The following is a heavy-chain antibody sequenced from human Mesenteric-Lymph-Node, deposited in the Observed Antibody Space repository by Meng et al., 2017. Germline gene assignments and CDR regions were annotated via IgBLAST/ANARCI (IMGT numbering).Heavy chain of an antibody. Sequence: GGSRRLSCTASGFTFGDYAMSWVRQAPGKGREWVGFIRSKAYGGTTEYAASVKGRFTISRDDSKSIAYLQMNSLRAEDTAVYYCARDLVATMAGGIDYWGQGTLVTVSS. J-gene: IGHJ4*02. CDR2: IRSKAYGGTT. D-gene: IGHD5-12*01. CDR1: GFTFGDYA. V-gene: IGHV3-49*04. CDR3: ARDLVATMAGGIDY.